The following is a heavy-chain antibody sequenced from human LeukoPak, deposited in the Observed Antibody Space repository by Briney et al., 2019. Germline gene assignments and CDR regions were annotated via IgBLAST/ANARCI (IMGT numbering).Heavy chain of an antibody. J-gene: IGHJ6*03. D-gene: IGHD2-15*01. CDR1: GFTFDDYG. CDR2: INWNGGST. Sequence: PGGSLRLSCAASGFTFDDYGMSWVRQAPGKGLEWVSGINWNGGSTGYADSVKGRFTISRDNAKNSLYLQMNSLRAEDTALYYCARSPVVVVAAPAYYYYMDVWGKGTTVTVSS. V-gene: IGHV3-20*04. CDR3: ARSPVVVVAAPAYYYYMDV.